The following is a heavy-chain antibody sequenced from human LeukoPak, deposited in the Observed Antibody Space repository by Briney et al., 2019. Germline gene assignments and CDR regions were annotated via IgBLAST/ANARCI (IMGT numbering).Heavy chain of an antibody. Sequence: SETLSLTCTVSGGSISSYYWSWIRQPPGKGLEWIGYIYYSGSTSYNPSLKSRVTISVDTSKKQFSLKLSSVTAADTAFYYCARYIVCYSHDAFDIWGQGTMVTVSS. CDR1: GGSISSYY. CDR2: IYYSGST. V-gene: IGHV4-59*01. J-gene: IGHJ3*02. D-gene: IGHD2-15*01. CDR3: ARYIVCYSHDAFDI.